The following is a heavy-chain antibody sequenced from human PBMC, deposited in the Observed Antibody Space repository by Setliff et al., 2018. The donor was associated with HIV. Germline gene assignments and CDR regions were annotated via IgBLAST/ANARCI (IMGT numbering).Heavy chain of an antibody. CDR3: ARRTRYCGGDCYSRAFDI. V-gene: IGHV4-39*01. D-gene: IGHD2-21*01. J-gene: IGHJ3*02. CDR2: IYPSGTT. Sequence: SETLSLTCSVSGDSMSSFSSYWGWIRQSPRRGLEWIGSIYPSGTTYYNPSLKSRVTISVDTSKNQFSLKLSSVTAADTAVYYCARRTRYCGGDCYSRAFDIWGQGTMVTVSS. CDR1: GDSMSSFSSY.